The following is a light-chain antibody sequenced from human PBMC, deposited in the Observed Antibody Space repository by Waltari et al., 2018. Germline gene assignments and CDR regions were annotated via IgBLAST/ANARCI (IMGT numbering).Light chain of an antibody. J-gene: IGKJ4*01. V-gene: IGKV3-15*01. CDR1: QSVSSN. CDR3: QQYNDWPPVT. CDR2: GVS. Sequence: TVMTQSPVALSVSPGESVTLSCRASQSVSSNLALYQQKPGQAPRLLIYGVSTRATGIPARFSGSWSGTEFTLTISSLQSEDFAVYYCQQYNDWPPVTFGGGTKVEIK.